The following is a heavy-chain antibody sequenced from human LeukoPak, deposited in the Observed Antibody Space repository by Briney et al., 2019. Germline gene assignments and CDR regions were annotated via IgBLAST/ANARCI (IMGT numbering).Heavy chain of an antibody. D-gene: IGHD4-23*01. J-gene: IGHJ2*01. CDR2: IYPGDSDT. CDR1: GYSFTSYW. V-gene: IGHV5-51*01. Sequence: GESLKISCKGSGYSFTSYWIGWVRQMPGKGLEWMGIIYPGDSDTRYSPSFQGQVTISADKSISTAYVQWSSLKASGTAMYYCARPAAVVTPWYFDLWGRGTLVTVSS. CDR3: ARPAAVVTPWYFDL.